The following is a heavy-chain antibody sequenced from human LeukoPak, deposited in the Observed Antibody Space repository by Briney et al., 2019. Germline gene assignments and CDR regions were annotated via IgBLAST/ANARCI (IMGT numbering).Heavy chain of an antibody. D-gene: IGHD6-13*01. Sequence: SVKVSCKASGYTFTNYGVTWVRQAPGQGLEWMGGIIPIFGTANYAQKFQGRVTITTDESTSTAYMELSRLRSDDTAVYYCARAVRSGWYDFDYWGQGTLVTVSS. CDR1: GYTFTNYG. CDR3: ARAVRSGWYDFDY. V-gene: IGHV1-69*05. CDR2: IIPIFGTA. J-gene: IGHJ4*02.